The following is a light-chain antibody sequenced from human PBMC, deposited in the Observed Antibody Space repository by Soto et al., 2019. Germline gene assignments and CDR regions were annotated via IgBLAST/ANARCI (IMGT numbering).Light chain of an antibody. CDR3: QYYNNYCWT. CDR2: KTS. CDR1: QSISSW. J-gene: IGKJ1*01. Sequence: DIQLTQSPSTLSASVGDRVTITCRASQSISSWLAWYQQKPGKAPKFLIYKTSNLESGVPSRFSGSGSETEFTLTISSLQPDDVATYYCQYYNNYCWTFGQGTKVEIK. V-gene: IGKV1-5*03.